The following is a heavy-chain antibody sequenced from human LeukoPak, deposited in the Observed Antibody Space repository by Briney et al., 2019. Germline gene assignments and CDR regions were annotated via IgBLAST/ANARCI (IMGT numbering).Heavy chain of an antibody. CDR2: INGGGGTT. CDR3: VKPPMIRGVDYFDY. D-gene: IGHD3-10*01. Sequence: GGSLRLSCAASGFTFTTSAMSWVRQAPGKGLEWVSAINGGGGTTYYADSVRGRFAISRDNSKNTLYLQMNSLRAEDPAVYYCVKPPMIRGVDYFDYWGQGTLVTVSS. CDR1: GFTFTTSA. V-gene: IGHV3-23*01. J-gene: IGHJ4*02.